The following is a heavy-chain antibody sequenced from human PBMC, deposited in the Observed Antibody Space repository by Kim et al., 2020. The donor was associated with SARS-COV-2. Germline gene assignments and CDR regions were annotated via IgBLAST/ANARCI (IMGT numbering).Heavy chain of an antibody. CDR2: IWYDGSNK. V-gene: IGHV3-33*01. Sequence: GGSLRLSCAASGFTFSSYGMHWVRQAPGKGLEWVAVIWYDGSNKYYADSVKGRFTISRDNSKNTLYLQMNSLRAEDTAVYYCARDRTAGGRRTAKGPFDYWGQGTLVTVSS. J-gene: IGHJ4*02. CDR1: GFTFSSYG. CDR3: ARDRTAGGRRTAKGPFDY. D-gene: IGHD2-21*02.